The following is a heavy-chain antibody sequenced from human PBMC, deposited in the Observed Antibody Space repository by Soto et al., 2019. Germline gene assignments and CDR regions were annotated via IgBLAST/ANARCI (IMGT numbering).Heavy chain of an antibody. J-gene: IGHJ4*02. CDR3: ARVPSIAAAEITSFNHY. V-gene: IGHV1-18*01. CDR1: GYTFTSYG. Sequence: ASVKVSCKASGYTFTSYGISWGRQAPGQGLEWMGWISAYNGNTNYAQKLQGRVTMTTDTSTSTAYMELRSLRSDDTAVYYCARVPSIAAAEITSFNHYWGQGTLVTVSS. D-gene: IGHD6-13*01. CDR2: ISAYNGNT.